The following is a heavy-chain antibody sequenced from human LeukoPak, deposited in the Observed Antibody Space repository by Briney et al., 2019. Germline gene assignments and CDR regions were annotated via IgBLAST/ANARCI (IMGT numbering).Heavy chain of an antibody. CDR3: ARDKDDILTGYSLNYYYYYGMDV. CDR1: GYTFTSYY. Sequence: ASVKVSCKASGYTFTSYYMHWVRQAPGQGLEWMGLINPSGGSTSYAQKFQGRVTMTRDTSTSTVYMELSSLRSEDTAVYYCARDKDDILTGYSLNYYYYYGMDVWGQGTMVAVSS. CDR2: INPSGGST. V-gene: IGHV1-46*01. J-gene: IGHJ6*02. D-gene: IGHD3-9*01.